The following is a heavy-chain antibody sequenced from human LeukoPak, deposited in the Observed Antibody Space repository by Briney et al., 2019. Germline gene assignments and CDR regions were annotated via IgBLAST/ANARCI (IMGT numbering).Heavy chain of an antibody. D-gene: IGHD2-21*02. CDR2: MNPNSGNT. J-gene: IGHJ6*02. Sequence: ASVKVSCKASGYTFTSYYMHWVRQAPGQGLEWMGWMNPNSGNTGYAQKFQGRVTMTRNTSISTAYMELSSLRSEDTAVYYCARRMVATTKPYYYYGMDVWGQGTTATVSS. V-gene: IGHV1-8*02. CDR3: ARRMVATTKPYYYYGMDV. CDR1: GYTFTSYY.